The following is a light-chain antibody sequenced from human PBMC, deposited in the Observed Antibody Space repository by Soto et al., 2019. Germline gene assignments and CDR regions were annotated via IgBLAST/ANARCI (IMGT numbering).Light chain of an antibody. CDR1: QSINTW. CDR3: QHYVSYSGT. J-gene: IGKJ1*01. CDR2: DAS. Sequence: DIRMTQSPSTLPASVGDRVTITCRATQSINTWLAWYQQKPRIAPKLLIYDASRLLSGVPSRSSGSGSGKEFTLTISSLQPDDFASYYCQHYVSYSGTCGQGTNVDIK. V-gene: IGKV1-5*01.